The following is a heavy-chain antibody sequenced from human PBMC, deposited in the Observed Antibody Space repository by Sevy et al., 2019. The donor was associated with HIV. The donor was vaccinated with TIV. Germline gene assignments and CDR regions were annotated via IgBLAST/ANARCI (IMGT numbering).Heavy chain of an antibody. V-gene: IGHV1-2*02. D-gene: IGHD5-12*01. CDR1: GYTFSDYY. CDR2: INPKTGAT. Sequence: ASVKVSCKDSGYTFSDYYLHWLRLAPGQGFEWMGWINPKTGATKYAQRFQGRVTLSRDTSITTAYMELSSLRSDDAALFYCARDLVRDDYSYRASDYWGQGTLVTVSS. CDR3: ARDLVRDDYSYRASDY. J-gene: IGHJ4*02.